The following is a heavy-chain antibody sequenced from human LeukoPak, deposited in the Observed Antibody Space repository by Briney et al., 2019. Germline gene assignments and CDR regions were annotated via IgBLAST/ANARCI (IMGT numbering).Heavy chain of an antibody. CDR1: GYTFTSYC. V-gene: IGHV1-46*01. CDR2: INPSGGST. D-gene: IGHD3-10*01. J-gene: IGHJ4*02. Sequence: ASVKVSCTASGYTFTSYCMHWVRQAPGQGLEWMGIINPSGGSTSYAQKFQGRVTMTRDTPTSTVYMELSSLRSEDTAVYYCAKAPVRQGYYFDYWGQGTLVTVPS. CDR3: AKAPVRQGYYFDY.